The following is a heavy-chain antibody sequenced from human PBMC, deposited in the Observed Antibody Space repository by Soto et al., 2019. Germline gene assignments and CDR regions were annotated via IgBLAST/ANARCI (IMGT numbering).Heavy chain of an antibody. V-gene: IGHV4-34*01. J-gene: IGHJ6*02. D-gene: IGHD3-10*01. CDR1: GGSFSGYY. CDR2: INHSGST. CDR3: ARDSLDYYGSGSPGMDV. Sequence: SETLSLTCCVYGGSFSGYYWSWSRQPPGKGLEWIGEINHSGSTNYNPSLKSRVTISVDTSKNQFSLKLSSVTAADTAVYYCARDSLDYYGSGSPGMDVWGQGTTVTVSS.